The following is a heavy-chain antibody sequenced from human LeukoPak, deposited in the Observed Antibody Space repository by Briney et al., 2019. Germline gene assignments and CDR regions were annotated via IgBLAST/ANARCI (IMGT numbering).Heavy chain of an antibody. J-gene: IGHJ4*02. CDR3: AREGTSSGWTDRHFDY. Sequence: SVKVSCKASGYTFTGYYMHWVRQAPGQGLEWMGRIIPIFGIANYAQKFQGRVTITADKSTSTAYMELSSLRSEDTAVYYCAREGTSSGWTDRHFDYWGQGTLVTVSS. V-gene: IGHV1-69*04. CDR1: GYTFTGYY. CDR2: IIPIFGIA. D-gene: IGHD6-19*01.